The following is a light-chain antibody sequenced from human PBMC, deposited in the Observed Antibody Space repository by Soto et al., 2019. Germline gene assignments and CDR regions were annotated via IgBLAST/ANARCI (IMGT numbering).Light chain of an antibody. CDR2: EVG. CDR3: SSYTTSSSDV. Sequence: QSALTQPASVSGSPGQSITISCTGSSSDVGGYNYVSWYQQYPGKAPKLMIYEVGNRPSGVSNRFSGSKSGNTASLTISGLQAEDEADYYCSSYTTSSSDVFGTGTKVTVL. J-gene: IGLJ1*01. V-gene: IGLV2-14*01. CDR1: SSDVGGYNY.